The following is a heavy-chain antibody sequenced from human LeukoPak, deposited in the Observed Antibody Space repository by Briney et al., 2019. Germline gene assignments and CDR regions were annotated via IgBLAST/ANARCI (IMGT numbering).Heavy chain of an antibody. V-gene: IGHV1-2*04. CDR1: GYTFTGYY. Sequence: ASVKVSCKASGYTFTGYYMHWVRQAPGQGLEWMGWINPNSGGTNYAQKFQGWVTMTRDTSISTAYMELSRLRSDDTAVCYCARGGGVAGTPYNPYDYWGQGTLVTVSS. D-gene: IGHD6-19*01. CDR3: ARGGGVAGTPYNPYDY. J-gene: IGHJ4*02. CDR2: INPNSGGT.